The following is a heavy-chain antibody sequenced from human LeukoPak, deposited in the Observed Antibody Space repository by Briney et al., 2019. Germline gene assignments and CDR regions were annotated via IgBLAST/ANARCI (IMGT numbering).Heavy chain of an antibody. CDR2: ISAYNGNT. V-gene: IGHV1-18*01. Sequence: GASVKVSCKASGYTFTSYGISWVRQAPGQGLEWMGWISAYNGNTNYAQKLQGRVTMTTDTSTSTAYMELRSLRSDDTAVYYCARDPGDSGSYIPFEDYWGQGTLVTVSS. J-gene: IGHJ4*02. CDR3: ARDPGDSGSYIPFEDY. D-gene: IGHD1-26*01. CDR1: GYTFTSYG.